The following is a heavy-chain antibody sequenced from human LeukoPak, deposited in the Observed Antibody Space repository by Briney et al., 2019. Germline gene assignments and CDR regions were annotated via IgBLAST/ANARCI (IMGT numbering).Heavy chain of an antibody. V-gene: IGHV3-30*18. CDR3: AKVRVVFNWNYAYYFDS. CDR2: ISYDGSDK. J-gene: IGHJ4*02. CDR1: GFTFSNYG. Sequence: GRSLRLSYAASGFTFSNYGMHCVRQAPGKGLEWVAIISYDGSDKYYADSVKGRFTISRDNSKNTLYLQMNSLRAEDRAVYYCAKVRVVFNWNYAYYFDSWGQGTLVTVSS. D-gene: IGHD1-7*01.